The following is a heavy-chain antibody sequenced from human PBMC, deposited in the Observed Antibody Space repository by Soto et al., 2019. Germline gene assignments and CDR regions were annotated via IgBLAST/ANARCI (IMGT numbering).Heavy chain of an antibody. V-gene: IGHV4-34*01. J-gene: IGHJ4*02. D-gene: IGHD1-26*01. CDR2: INHSGST. CDR3: AREMADSGSAFDY. CDR1: GGSFSGYY. Sequence: SETLSLTCAVYGGSFSGYYWSWIRQPPGKGLEWIGGINHSGSTNYNPSLKSRVTISVDMSKNQFSLKLSSVTAADTAVYSCAREMADSGSAFDYWGPGTEVTVSS.